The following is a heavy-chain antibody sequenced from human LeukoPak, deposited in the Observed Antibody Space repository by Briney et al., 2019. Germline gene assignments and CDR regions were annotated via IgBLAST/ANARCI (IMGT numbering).Heavy chain of an antibody. CDR1: GFTFSSYA. Sequence: GGSLRLSCAASGFTFSSYAMSWVRQAPGKGLEWVSAISGSGGSTYYADSVKGRFTISRDNSKNTLYLQMNSLRAEDTAVYYCAKGVRYFDWSYNWFDPWGQGTLVTVSS. J-gene: IGHJ5*02. CDR3: AKGVRYFDWSYNWFDP. CDR2: ISGSGGST. D-gene: IGHD3-9*01. V-gene: IGHV3-23*01.